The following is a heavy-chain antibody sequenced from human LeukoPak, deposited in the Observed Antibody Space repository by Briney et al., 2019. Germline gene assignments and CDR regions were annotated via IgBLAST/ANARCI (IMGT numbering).Heavy chain of an antibody. D-gene: IGHD3-16*02. CDR3: ARDLVAYYNYYMDV. J-gene: IGHJ6*03. CDR1: GFTFSTYS. CDR2: ISSRGSSI. V-gene: IGHV3-48*01. Sequence: GGSLRLSCAASGFTFSTYSMNWVRQAPGKGLEWVSYISSRGSSIYYGDSVKGRFTISRDNAKNSLYLQMNSLRVEDTAVYYCARDLVAYYNYYMDVWGKGTTVTVSS.